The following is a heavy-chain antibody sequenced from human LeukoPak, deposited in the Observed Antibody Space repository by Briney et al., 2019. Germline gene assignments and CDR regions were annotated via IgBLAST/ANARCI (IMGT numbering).Heavy chain of an antibody. CDR2: IYYSGST. V-gene: IGHV4-39*07. CDR3: ARKTDGMDV. Sequence: PSETLSLTCSVSGGSISSSSYYWGWIRQPPGKKLEWIGNIYYSGSTYYNPSLKSRVTISVDTSKNQFSLKLSSVTAADTAVYYCARKTDGMDVWGQGTTVTVSS. J-gene: IGHJ6*02. CDR1: GGSISSSSYY. D-gene: IGHD2-21*02.